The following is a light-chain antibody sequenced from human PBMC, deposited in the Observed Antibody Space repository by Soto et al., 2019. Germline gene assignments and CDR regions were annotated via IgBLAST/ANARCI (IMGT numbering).Light chain of an antibody. J-gene: IGKJ4*01. CDR3: QQFNTKPLT. CDR2: DAS. V-gene: IGKV1-13*02. CDR1: QGIGTA. Sequence: IQVTQSPSTLSASVGDRVTITCRASQGIGTAVAWYHQRPGNSPDLLVYDASTLQSGVPSRFSGSGSETDFTLTISGLQPEDFGNYYCQQFNTKPLTFGGGTRVEIK.